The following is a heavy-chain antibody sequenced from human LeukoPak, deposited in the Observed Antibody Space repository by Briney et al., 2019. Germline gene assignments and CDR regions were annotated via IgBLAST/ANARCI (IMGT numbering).Heavy chain of an antibody. D-gene: IGHD6-13*01. CDR1: GYTFTSYA. CDR3: ARKIAAAGDYFDY. Sequence: ASVKVSCKASGYTFTSYAMNWVRQAPGQGLKWMGWINTNTGNPTYAQGFTGRFVFSLDTPVSTAYLQISSLKAEDTAVYYCARKIAAAGDYFDYWGQGTLVTVSS. J-gene: IGHJ4*02. CDR2: INTNTGNP. V-gene: IGHV7-4-1*02.